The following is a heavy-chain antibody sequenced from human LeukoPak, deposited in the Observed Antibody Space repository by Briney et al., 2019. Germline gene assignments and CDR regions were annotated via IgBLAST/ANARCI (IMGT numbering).Heavy chain of an antibody. D-gene: IGHD6-19*01. V-gene: IGHV3-30*03. CDR3: AIDRYSSGWYTFDY. J-gene: IGHJ4*02. CDR1: GXTFSSYG. CDR2: ISYDGSNK. Sequence: PGGSLRLSCAASGXTFSSYGVHWVRQAPGKGLEWVAVISYDGSNKYYADSVKGRFTISRDNAKNSLDLQMNSLRAEDTAVYYCAIDRYSSGWYTFDYWGQGTLVTVSS.